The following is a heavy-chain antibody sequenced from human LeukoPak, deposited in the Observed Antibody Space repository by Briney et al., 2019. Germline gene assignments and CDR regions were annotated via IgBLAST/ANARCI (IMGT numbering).Heavy chain of an antibody. CDR2: ITWNGGST. V-gene: IGHV3-20*03. J-gene: IGHJ4*02. D-gene: IGHD6-19*01. Sequence: WVRQAPGKGLEWVSGITWNGGSTGYADSVKGRFTISRDNAKNSLYLQMNSLRAEDTAFYYCARDPGDILVAGTFDYWGQGTLVTVSS. CDR3: ARDPGDILVAGTFDY.